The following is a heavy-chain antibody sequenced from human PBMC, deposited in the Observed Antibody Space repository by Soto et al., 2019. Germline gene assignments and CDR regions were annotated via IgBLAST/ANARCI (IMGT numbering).Heavy chain of an antibody. Sequence: EVQLLESGGGLVQPGGPLGLSCAASGYTFTDYALVGFRQPQGKGREWVGPIMGIGGSTYLADSVKGRLSISRDNSKNTVSLLMNSLRAEDTAVYFCARGSSGYISSWYYFDYWGRGTLVTVSS. V-gene: IGHV3-23*01. D-gene: IGHD6-13*01. J-gene: IGHJ4*02. CDR3: ARGSSGYISSWYYFDY. CDR2: IMGIGGST. CDR1: GYTFTDYA.